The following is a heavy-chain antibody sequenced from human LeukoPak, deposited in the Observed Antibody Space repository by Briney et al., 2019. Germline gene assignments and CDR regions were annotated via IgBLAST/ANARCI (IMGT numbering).Heavy chain of an antibody. Sequence: KPSETLSLTCTVSGVSISSYYWSWIRQPADKRLECIGRIYTSGSTNYNPSLKSRVTMSVDTSKNQFSLKLSSVTAADTAVYYCARGPQNSGSYYAYFDYWGQGTLVTVSS. CDR3: ARGPQNSGSYYAYFDY. CDR1: GVSISSYY. V-gene: IGHV4-4*07. CDR2: IYTSGST. J-gene: IGHJ4*02. D-gene: IGHD1-26*01.